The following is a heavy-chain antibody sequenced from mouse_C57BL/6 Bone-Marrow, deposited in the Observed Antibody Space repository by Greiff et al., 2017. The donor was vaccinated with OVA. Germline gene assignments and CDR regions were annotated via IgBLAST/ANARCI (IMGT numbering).Heavy chain of an antibody. Sequence: EVQLQQSGAELVRPGASVKLSCTASGFNIKDYYMHWVKQRPEQGLEWIGRIDPEDGDTEYAPKFQGKATMTADTSSNTAYLQLSSLTSEDTAVYYCTTNPYSYGSSYIVWGTGTTVTVSS. CDR1: GFNIKDYY. V-gene: IGHV14-1*01. J-gene: IGHJ1*03. CDR2: IDPEDGDT. CDR3: TTNPYSYGSSYIV. D-gene: IGHD1-1*01.